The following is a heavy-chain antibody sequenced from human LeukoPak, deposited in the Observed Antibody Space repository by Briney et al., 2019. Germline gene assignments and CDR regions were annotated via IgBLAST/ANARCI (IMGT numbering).Heavy chain of an antibody. Sequence: SETLSLTCAVYGGSFSGYYWSWIRQPPGKGLEWIGEINHSGSTNYNPSLKSRVTISVDTSKNQFSLKLSSVTAADTAVYYCARYEAVAGVFDYWGQGTLVTVSS. CDR3: ARYEAVAGVFDY. CDR1: GGSFSGYY. V-gene: IGHV4-34*01. CDR2: INHSGST. J-gene: IGHJ4*02. D-gene: IGHD6-19*01.